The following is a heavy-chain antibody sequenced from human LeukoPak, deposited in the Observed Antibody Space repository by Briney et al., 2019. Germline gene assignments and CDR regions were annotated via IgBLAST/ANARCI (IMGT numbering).Heavy chain of an antibody. CDR2: ISSSSSYI. V-gene: IGHV3-21*01. Sequence: PGGSLRLSCAASGFTFSSYSMNWVRQAPGKGLEWVSSISSSSSYIYYADSVKGRFTISRDNAKNSLYLQMNSLRAEDTAVYYCARVGRGVMRHYYYYMDVWGKGTTVTVSS. J-gene: IGHJ6*03. CDR3: ARVGRGVMRHYYYYMDV. D-gene: IGHD3-10*01. CDR1: GFTFSSYS.